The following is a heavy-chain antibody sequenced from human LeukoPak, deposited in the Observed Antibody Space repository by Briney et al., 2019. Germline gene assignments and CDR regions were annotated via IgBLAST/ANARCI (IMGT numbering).Heavy chain of an antibody. D-gene: IGHD6-13*01. CDR1: GDTFSKNA. CDR2: ILLKFGTT. Sequence: SVKASCKASGDTFSKNAIHWVRQAPGQGLEWMGGILLKFGTTQYSGKFQDRVTITADASTTTAYMELSSLTSEDTAMYYCARSQSSSWYMMSFAPWGQGTLVIVSS. J-gene: IGHJ5*02. CDR3: ARSQSSSWYMMSFAP. V-gene: IGHV1-69*01.